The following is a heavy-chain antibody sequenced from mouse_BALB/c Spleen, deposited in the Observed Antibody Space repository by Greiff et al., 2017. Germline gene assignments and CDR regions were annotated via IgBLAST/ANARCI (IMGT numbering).Heavy chain of an antibody. J-gene: IGHJ3*01. CDR2: ISSGSSTI. CDR1: GFTFSSFG. Sequence: EVQRVESGRGLVQPGGSRKLSCAASGFTFSSFGMHWVRQAPEKGLEWVAYISSGSSTIYYADTVKGRFTISRDNPKNTLFLQMTSLRSEDTAMYYCARNGYFAWFAYWGQGTLVTVSA. V-gene: IGHV5-17*02. CDR3: ARNGYFAWFAY. D-gene: IGHD2-3*01.